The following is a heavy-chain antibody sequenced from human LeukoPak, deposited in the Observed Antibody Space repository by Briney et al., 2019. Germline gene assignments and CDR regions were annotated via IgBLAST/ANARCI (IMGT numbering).Heavy chain of an antibody. D-gene: IGHD2-2*01. J-gene: IGHJ4*02. CDR1: GYTFTGYY. CDR2: INPNSGGT. V-gene: IGHV1-2*02. CDR3: ARGGYCSSTSCYAGSY. Sequence: GASVNVSCKASGYTFTGYYMHWVRQAPGQGLEWMGWINPNSGGTNYAQKFQGRVTMTRDTSISTAYMELSRLRSDDTAVYYCARGGYCSSTSCYAGSYWGQGTLVTVSS.